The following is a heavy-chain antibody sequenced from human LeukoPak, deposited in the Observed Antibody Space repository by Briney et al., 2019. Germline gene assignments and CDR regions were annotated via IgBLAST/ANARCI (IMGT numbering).Heavy chain of an antibody. D-gene: IGHD2-2*01. CDR2: ISPTSSNI. CDR1: GFTFRDYS. J-gene: IGHJ4*02. V-gene: IGHV3-48*04. CDR3: ANHFACGSTSCPPFDS. Sequence: PGGFLRLSCAASGFTFRDYSMNWVRQAPGKGPECVSYISPTSSNIFYVDSVKGRFTISRDNAKNSLYLQMNSLRVEDTAVYYCANHFACGSTSCPPFDSWGQGTLVTVSS.